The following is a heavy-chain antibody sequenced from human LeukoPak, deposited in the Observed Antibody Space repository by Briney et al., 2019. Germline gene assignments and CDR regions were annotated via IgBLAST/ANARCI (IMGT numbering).Heavy chain of an antibody. D-gene: IGHD4-17*01. V-gene: IGHV4-34*01. J-gene: IGHJ4*02. CDR1: GGSFSGYY. Sequence: SETLSLTCAVYGGSFSGYYWSWIRQPPGKGLGWIGEINHSGSTNYNPSLKSRVTISVDTSKNQFSLKLSSVTAADTAVYYCARGNYGDYDRVSDYWGQGTLVTVPS. CDR3: ARGNYGDYDRVSDY. CDR2: INHSGST.